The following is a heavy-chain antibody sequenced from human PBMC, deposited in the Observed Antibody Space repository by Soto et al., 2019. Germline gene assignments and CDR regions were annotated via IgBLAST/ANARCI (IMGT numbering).Heavy chain of an antibody. J-gene: IGHJ4*02. CDR1: GFTFSSYA. Sequence: LRLSCAASGFTFSSYAMSWVRQAPGKGLEWVSAISASGSTTYYSDSVKGRFTISRDNSKNTLYLQMNSLRAEDTAVYYWAKDRKSGSGWYWDYWGQGTLVTVSS. CDR2: ISASGSTT. V-gene: IGHV3-23*01. D-gene: IGHD6-19*01. CDR3: AKDRKSGSGWYWDY.